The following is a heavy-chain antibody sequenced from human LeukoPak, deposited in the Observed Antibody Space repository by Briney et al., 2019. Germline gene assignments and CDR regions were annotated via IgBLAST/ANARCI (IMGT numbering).Heavy chain of an antibody. D-gene: IGHD6-6*01. CDR2: ISSASGTK. CDR3: ARVEYTNSPGH. V-gene: IGHV3-48*01. Sequence: GGSLRLSCVASGFTFNSYSMNWVRQAPGKGLEWVSYISSASGTKEYADSVKGRFTISRDNAKNSLFPQMDSLRAQDTAIYYCARVEYTNSPGHGGLGTLVTVSS. CDR1: GFTFNSYS. J-gene: IGHJ4*02.